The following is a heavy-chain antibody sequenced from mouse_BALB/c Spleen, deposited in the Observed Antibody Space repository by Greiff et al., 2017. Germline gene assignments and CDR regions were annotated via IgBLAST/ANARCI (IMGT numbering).Heavy chain of an antibody. CDR2: IWAGGST. CDR1: GFSLTSYG. Sequence: VQLQQSGPGLVAPSQSLSITCTVSGFSLTSYGVHWVRQPPGKGLEWLGVIWAGGSTNYNSALMSRLSISKDNSKSQVFLKMNSLQTDDTAMYYCARGGTYYGNYVYAMDYWGQGTSVTVSS. J-gene: IGHJ4*01. V-gene: IGHV2-9*02. D-gene: IGHD2-1*01. CDR3: ARGGTYYGNYVYAMDY.